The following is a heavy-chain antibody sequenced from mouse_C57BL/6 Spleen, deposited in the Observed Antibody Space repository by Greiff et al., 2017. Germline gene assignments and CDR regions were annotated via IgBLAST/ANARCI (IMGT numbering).Heavy chain of an antibody. Sequence: QVQLQQPGAELVRPGSSVKLSCKASGYTFTSYWMHWVKQRPIQGLEWIGNIYPSDSETHYNQKFKDKATLTVDKSSSTAYMQLSSLTSEDSAVYYCARRGPRALFDYWGKGTTLTVSS. J-gene: IGHJ2*01. CDR2: IYPSDSET. CDR3: ARRGPRALFDY. CDR1: GYTFTSYW. V-gene: IGHV1-52*01. D-gene: IGHD3-3*01.